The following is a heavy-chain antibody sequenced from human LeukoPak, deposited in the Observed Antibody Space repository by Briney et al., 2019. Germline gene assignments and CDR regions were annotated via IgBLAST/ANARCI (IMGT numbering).Heavy chain of an antibody. D-gene: IGHD3-22*01. CDR2: NNHSGST. J-gene: IGHJ4*02. V-gene: IGHV4-34*01. Sequence: SETLSLTCAVYGGSFSGYYWSWIRQPPGKGLEWIGENNHSGSTNYNPSLKSRVTISVDTSKNQFSLKLSSVTAADTAVYYCARADYYDSSGYYYPIDYWGQGTLVTVSS. CDR1: GGSFSGYY. CDR3: ARADYYDSSGYYYPIDY.